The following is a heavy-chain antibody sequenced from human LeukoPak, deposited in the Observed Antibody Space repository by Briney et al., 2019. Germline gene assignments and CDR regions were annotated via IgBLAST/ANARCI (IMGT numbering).Heavy chain of an antibody. CDR3: ARRSYSARVDDAFDI. V-gene: IGHV3-23*01. CDR1: GFTFSSYG. J-gene: IGHJ3*02. CDR2: ISGSGGST. D-gene: IGHD3-10*01. Sequence: GGTLRLSCAASGFTFSSYGMSWVRQAPGKGLEWVSAISGSGGSTYYADSVKGRFTISRDNSKNTLYLQMNSLRAEDTAVYYCARRSYSARVDDAFDIWGQGTMVTVSS.